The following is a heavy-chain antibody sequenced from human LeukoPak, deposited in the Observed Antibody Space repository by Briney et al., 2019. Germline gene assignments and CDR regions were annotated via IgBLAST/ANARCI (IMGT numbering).Heavy chain of an antibody. D-gene: IGHD2-2*01. Sequence: GGSLRLSCAASGFTFSDYYMSWIRQAPGKGLEWVSYISSSSSYTNYADSVKGRFTISRDNAKNSLYLQMNSPRAEDTAVYYCARVLGYCSSTSCYSWFDPWGQGTLVTVSS. CDR3: ARVLGYCSSTSCYSWFDP. CDR2: ISSSSSYT. CDR1: GFTFSDYY. V-gene: IGHV3-11*06. J-gene: IGHJ5*02.